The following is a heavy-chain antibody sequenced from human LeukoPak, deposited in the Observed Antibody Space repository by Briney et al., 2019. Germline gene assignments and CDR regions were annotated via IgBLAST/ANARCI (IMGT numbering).Heavy chain of an antibody. V-gene: IGHV4-34*01. D-gene: IGHD3-10*01. CDR2: INHSGST. CDR1: GGSFSGYY. J-gene: IGHJ4*02. CDR3: ARGHTIVWYYHGSGPRGYFDY. Sequence: SETLSLTCAVYGGSFSGYYWSWIRQPPGKGLEWIGEINHSGSTNYNPSLKSRVTISVDTSKNQFSLKLSSVTAADTAVYYCARGHTIVWYYHGSGPRGYFDYWGQGTLVTVSS.